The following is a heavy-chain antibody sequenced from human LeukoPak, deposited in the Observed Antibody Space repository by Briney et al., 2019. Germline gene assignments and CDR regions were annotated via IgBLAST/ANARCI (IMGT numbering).Heavy chain of an antibody. Sequence: GRSLRLSCAASGFTFDEYAMHWVRQAPGKGLEWVSGISWNSGSIGYADSVKGRFTISRDNAKNPLYLQMNSLRAEDMALYYCAKALYYYDSSRPFDYWGQGTLVTVSS. D-gene: IGHD3-22*01. V-gene: IGHV3-9*03. CDR2: ISWNSGSI. CDR3: AKALYYYDSSRPFDY. CDR1: GFTFDEYA. J-gene: IGHJ4*02.